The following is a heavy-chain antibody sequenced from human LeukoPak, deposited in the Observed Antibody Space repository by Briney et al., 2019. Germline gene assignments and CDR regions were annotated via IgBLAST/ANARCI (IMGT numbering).Heavy chain of an antibody. J-gene: IGHJ3*02. V-gene: IGHV3-15*07. Sequence: GGSLRLSCAVSGITVNNAWMNWVRQAPGKGLEWVGRIKSKSDGGTTDYAAPVKGRFTISRDESKNTVFLQMNSLKTEDTAVYYCTTINYAAFEIRGQGTMVTVSS. D-gene: IGHD2-2*01. CDR3: TTINYAAFEI. CDR2: IKSKSDGGTT. CDR1: GITVNNAW.